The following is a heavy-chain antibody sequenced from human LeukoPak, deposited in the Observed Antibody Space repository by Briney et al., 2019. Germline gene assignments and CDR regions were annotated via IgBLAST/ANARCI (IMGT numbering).Heavy chain of an antibody. D-gene: IGHD3-9*01. V-gene: IGHV3-30*04. CDR2: ISYDGSNK. CDR3: VRGLGTGSY. J-gene: IGHJ4*02. CDR1: GFTFSSYA. Sequence: TGGSLRLSCAASGFTFSSYAMHWVRQAPGKGLEWVAVISYDGSNKYYADSVKGRFTISRDNSKNTLYLQMNSLRVEDTAVYYCVRGLGTGSYWGQGTLVTVSP.